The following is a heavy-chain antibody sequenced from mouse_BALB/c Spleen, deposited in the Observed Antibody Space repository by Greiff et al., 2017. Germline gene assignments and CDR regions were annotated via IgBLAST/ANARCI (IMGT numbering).Heavy chain of an antibody. D-gene: IGHD2-3*01. CDR2: IRNKANGYTT. J-gene: IGHJ2*01. CDR1: GFTFTDYY. CDR3: ARAIYDGFPHS. Sequence: EVKLVESGGGLVQPGGSLRLSCATSGFTFTDYYMSWVRQPPGKALEWLGFIRNKANGYTTEYSASVKGRFTISRDNSQSILYLQMNTLRAEDSATYYCARAIYDGFPHSWGHGTTLTVSS. V-gene: IGHV7-3*02.